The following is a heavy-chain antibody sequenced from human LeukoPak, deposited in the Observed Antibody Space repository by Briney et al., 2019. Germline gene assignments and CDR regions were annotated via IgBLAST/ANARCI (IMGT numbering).Heavy chain of an antibody. CDR1: GYTFTSYG. CDR2: INPNSGGT. J-gene: IGHJ4*02. CDR3: AREFYDSSGYNHPLRY. Sequence: ASVKVSCKASGYTFTSYGISWVRQAPGQGLEWMGWINPNSGGTNYAQKFQGRVTMTRDTSISTAYMELSRLRSDDTAVYYCAREFYDSSGYNHPLRYWGQGTLVTVSS. D-gene: IGHD3-22*01. V-gene: IGHV1-2*02.